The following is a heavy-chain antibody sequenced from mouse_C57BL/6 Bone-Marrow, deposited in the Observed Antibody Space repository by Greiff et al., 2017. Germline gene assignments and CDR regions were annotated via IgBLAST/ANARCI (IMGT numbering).Heavy chain of an antibody. CDR2: IDPSDSYT. Sequence: QVQLQQPGAELVMPGASVKLSCKASGYTFTSYWMHWVKQRPGQGLEWIGEIDPSDSYTNYNQKFKGKSTLTVDKSSSTAYMQLSSLTSEDSAVYYCATIYYGNPFDYWGQGTTLTVSS. V-gene: IGHV1-69*01. CDR3: ATIYYGNPFDY. J-gene: IGHJ2*01. D-gene: IGHD2-1*01. CDR1: GYTFTSYW.